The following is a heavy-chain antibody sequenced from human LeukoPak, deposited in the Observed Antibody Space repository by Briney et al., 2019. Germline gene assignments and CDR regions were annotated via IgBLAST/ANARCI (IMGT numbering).Heavy chain of an antibody. CDR2: ISSSDNTI. V-gene: IGHV3-48*02. J-gene: IGHJ4*02. Sequence: GGSLRLSCAASGFTFSFYSMNWVRQAPGKGLEWVSYISSSDNTIHYADSVKGRFTISRDNAKNSLYLEMNSLRDEDTAVYYCARVHCGYSYGRLDYWGQGTLVTVSS. D-gene: IGHD5-18*01. CDR3: ARVHCGYSYGRLDY. CDR1: GFTFSFYS.